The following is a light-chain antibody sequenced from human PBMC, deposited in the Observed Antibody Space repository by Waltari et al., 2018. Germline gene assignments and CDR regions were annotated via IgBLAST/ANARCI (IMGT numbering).Light chain of an antibody. V-gene: IGLV2-11*01. J-gene: IGLJ2*01. CDR3: SSYAGSNTFVL. CDR2: EVS. Sequence: QAALTQPPSMSGSPGQSVTISCTGTSSDIGGYNRVSWYQQHPGKAPKLMIYEVSQRPSGFSVRFSGSKSGNTASLTISGLQAEDEADYYCSSYAGSNTFVLFGGGTRLTVL. CDR1: SSDIGGYNR.